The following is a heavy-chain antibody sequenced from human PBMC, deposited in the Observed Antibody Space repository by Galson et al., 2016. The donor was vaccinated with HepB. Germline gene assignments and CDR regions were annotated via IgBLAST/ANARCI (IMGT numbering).Heavy chain of an antibody. J-gene: IGHJ4*02. CDR3: ARILAPGHYYELYFDY. Sequence: PALVKPTQTLTLTCTVSGFSLNNVRMGVSWIRQPPGKALEWLAHIFSDDEKSYRTSLKSRLTISKDTSKSQVVLTMTNMDPVDTATYYCARILAPGHYYELYFDYWGQGFLVTVSS. D-gene: IGHD3-22*01. V-gene: IGHV2-26*01. CDR2: IFSDDEK. CDR1: GFSLNNVRMG.